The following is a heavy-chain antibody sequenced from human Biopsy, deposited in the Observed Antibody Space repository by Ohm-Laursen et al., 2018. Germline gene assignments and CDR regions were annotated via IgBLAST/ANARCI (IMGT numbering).Heavy chain of an antibody. CDR1: GYTFTSHD. CDR2: MSPNTGNT. J-gene: IGHJ4*02. D-gene: IGHD1-26*01. Sequence: GASVKVSCKPSGYTFTSHDINWARQATGQGLEWMGWMSPNTGNTVYAQRFQDRVTMTSDTSTGTAYMELTSLTSDDTAVYFCARWETTLGRSLDSWGQGTLVAVSS. CDR3: ARWETTLGRSLDS. V-gene: IGHV1-8*01.